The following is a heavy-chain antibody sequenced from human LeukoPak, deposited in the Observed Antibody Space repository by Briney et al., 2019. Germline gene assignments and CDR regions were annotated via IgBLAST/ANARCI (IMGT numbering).Heavy chain of an antibody. D-gene: IGHD5-12*01. Sequence: GGSLRLSCAASGFTFSNAWMSWVRQAPGKGLEWVGRIKSKTDGGTTDYAAPVKGRFTISRDDSKNTLYLQMNSLRAEDTAVYYCAKGGYDSYYYYGMDVWGKGTTVTVSS. CDR2: IKSKTDGGTT. J-gene: IGHJ6*04. V-gene: IGHV3-15*01. CDR3: AKGGYDSYYYYGMDV. CDR1: GFTFSNAW.